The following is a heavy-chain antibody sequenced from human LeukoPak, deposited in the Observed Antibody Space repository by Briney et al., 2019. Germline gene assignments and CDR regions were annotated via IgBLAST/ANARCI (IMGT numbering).Heavy chain of an antibody. Sequence: SETLSLTCTVSGVSISSTGYFWNWIRQHPGKGLEWIGYIYHSGSTYYNPSLKSRVTISVDRSKNQFSLKLSSVTAADTAVYYCARELSSSPYWYFDLWGRGTLVTVSS. J-gene: IGHJ2*01. V-gene: IGHV4-31*03. CDR3: ARELSSSPYWYFDL. CDR1: GVSISSTGYF. CDR2: IYHSGST. D-gene: IGHD6-6*01.